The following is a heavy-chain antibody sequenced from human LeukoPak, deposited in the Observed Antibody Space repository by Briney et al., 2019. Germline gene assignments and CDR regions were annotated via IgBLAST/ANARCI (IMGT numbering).Heavy chain of an antibody. CDR3: AKGVTMVRGVNDWFDP. V-gene: IGHV3-9*01. CDR2: ISCNSGSI. Sequence: PGGSLRLSCAASGFTFYDYAMHWVRQAPGKGLEWVSGISCNSGSIGYADAVKGRFTISRDNAKNSLYLQMNSLRAEDTALYYCAKGVTMVRGVNDWFDPWGQGTLVTVSS. CDR1: GFTFYDYA. J-gene: IGHJ5*02. D-gene: IGHD3-10*01.